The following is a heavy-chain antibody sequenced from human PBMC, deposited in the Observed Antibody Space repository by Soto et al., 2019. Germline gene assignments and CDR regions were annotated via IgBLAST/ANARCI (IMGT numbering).Heavy chain of an antibody. J-gene: IGHJ3*02. CDR2: IRSKAYGGTT. CDR3: TRVAGTTLGAPAAFDI. Sequence: PGGSLRLSCTASGFTFGDYAMSWFRQAPGKGLEWVGFIRSKAYGGTTEYAASVKGRFTISRDDSKSIAYLQMNSLKTEDTAVYYCTRVAGTTLGAPAAFDIWGQGTMVTVSS. V-gene: IGHV3-49*03. CDR1: GFTFGDYA. D-gene: IGHD1-1*01.